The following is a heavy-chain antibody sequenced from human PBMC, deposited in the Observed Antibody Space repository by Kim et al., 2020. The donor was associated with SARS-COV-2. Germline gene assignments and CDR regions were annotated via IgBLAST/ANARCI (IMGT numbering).Heavy chain of an antibody. J-gene: IGHJ5*02. V-gene: IGHV3-23*01. CDR2: IGRSGDT. D-gene: IGHD6-13*01. CDR1: GFTFSCCG. CDR3: TKGAHSAWCDH. Sequence: GGSLRLSCAASGFTFSCCGMSWVRQAPGKGLEWVSAIGRSGDTYYADSVKGRFTISRDNSKNTLSLQMNSLRADDTAVYYCTKGAHSAWCDHWGQGTLVTVSS.